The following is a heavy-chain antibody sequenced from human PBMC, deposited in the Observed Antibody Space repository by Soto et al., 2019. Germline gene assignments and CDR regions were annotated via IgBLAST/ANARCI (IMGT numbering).Heavy chain of an antibody. CDR2: MNPNSGNT. CDR3: ASGRGYSYEHNWFDP. J-gene: IGHJ5*02. CDR1: EYTFTGYD. D-gene: IGHD5-18*01. Sequence: QVQLVQSGAEVKKPGASVKVSCKASEYTFTGYDINWVRQATGQGLEWMGWMNPNSGNTGYAQKFQGKVTMTRHTTISTAYMELSSLRSEDTAVYYCASGRGYSYEHNWFDPWGQGTLVTVSS. V-gene: IGHV1-8*01.